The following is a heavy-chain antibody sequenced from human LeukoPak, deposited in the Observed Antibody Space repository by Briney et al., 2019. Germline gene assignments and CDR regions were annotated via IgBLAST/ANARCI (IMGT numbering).Heavy chain of an antibody. D-gene: IGHD3-10*01. CDR3: AKDDSLYYYGSGSSGLDY. CDR1: GFTFDDYA. CDR2: ISWNSGSI. J-gene: IGHJ4*02. V-gene: IGHV3-9*01. Sequence: GGSLRLSCAASGFTFDDYAMHWVRQAPGKALEWVSGISWNSGSIGYADSVKGRFTISRDNAKNSLYLQMNSLRAEDTALYYCAKDDSLYYYGSGSSGLDYWGQGTLVTVSS.